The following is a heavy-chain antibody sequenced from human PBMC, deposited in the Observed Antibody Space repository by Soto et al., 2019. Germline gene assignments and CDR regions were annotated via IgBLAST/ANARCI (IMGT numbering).Heavy chain of an antibody. J-gene: IGHJ6*02. CDR1: GGSISSGGYY. Sequence: QVQLQESGPGLVKPSQTLSLTCTVSGGSISSGGYYWSWIRQHPGKGLEWIGYIYYSGSTYYNPSLKSPVTISVDTSNIQFSLKLSSVTAADTAVYYCARDHCSSTCCDEDYYYGMDVCGQGTTVTVSS. D-gene: IGHD2-2*01. CDR3: ARDHCSSTCCDEDYYYGMDV. CDR2: IYYSGST. V-gene: IGHV4-31*01.